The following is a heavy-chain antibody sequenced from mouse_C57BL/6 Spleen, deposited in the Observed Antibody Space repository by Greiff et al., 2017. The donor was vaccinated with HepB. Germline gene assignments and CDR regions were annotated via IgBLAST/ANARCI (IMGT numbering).Heavy chain of an antibody. J-gene: IGHJ4*01. D-gene: IGHD6-5*01. Sequence: DVMLVESGGGLVQPKGSLKLSCAASGFSFNTYAMNWVRQAPGKGLEWVARIRSKSNNYATYYADSVKDRFTISRDDSESMLYLQMNNLKTEDTAMYYCVRQMKLLYYYAMDYWGQGTSVTVSS. CDR1: GFSFNTYA. V-gene: IGHV10-1*01. CDR3: VRQMKLLYYYAMDY. CDR2: IRSKSNNYAT.